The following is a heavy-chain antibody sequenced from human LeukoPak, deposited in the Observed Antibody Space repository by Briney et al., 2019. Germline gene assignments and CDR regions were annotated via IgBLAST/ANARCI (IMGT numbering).Heavy chain of an antibody. CDR1: GFTFDDYA. Sequence: SLRLSCAASGFTFDDYAMLWVRQAAGRGLVWVSGISWNSDSIGYADSVKGRFTNSRDNAKNSLYLQMNSLRAEDTSLYYCAKGATRWLQPKIDYWGQGTLVTVSS. CDR2: ISWNSDSI. D-gene: IGHD5-24*01. V-gene: IGHV3-9*01. CDR3: AKGATRWLQPKIDY. J-gene: IGHJ4*01.